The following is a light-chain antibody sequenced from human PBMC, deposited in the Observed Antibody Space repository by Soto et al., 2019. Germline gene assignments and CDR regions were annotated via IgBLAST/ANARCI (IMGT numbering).Light chain of an antibody. CDR2: EVS. CDR3: ISYTSSSTWV. Sequence: QSALTQPASVSGSPGQSITISCTGTSSDVGGYNYVSWYQQHPGTAPKLMIYEVSNRPSGVSDRFSGSRSGNTASLTISGLQAEDESVYYCISYTSSSTWVFGGGTKLTVL. V-gene: IGLV2-14*01. CDR1: SSDVGGYNY. J-gene: IGLJ3*02.